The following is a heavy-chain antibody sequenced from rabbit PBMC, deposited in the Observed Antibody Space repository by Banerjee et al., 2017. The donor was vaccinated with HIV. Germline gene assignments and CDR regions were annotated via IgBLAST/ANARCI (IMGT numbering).Heavy chain of an antibody. CDR3: ARDGSNVAYYFNL. CDR1: GFSFSNKFV. V-gene: IGHV1S45*01. Sequence: QEQLVESGGGLVKPEGSLTLTCTASGFSFSNKFVMCWVRQAPGKGLEWIACINTSTGNTVYASWAKGRSTVSKTSSTTVSLQMTSLTAADTATYFCARDGSNVAYYFNLWGPGTLVTVS. D-gene: IGHD4-2*01. CDR2: INTSTGNT. J-gene: IGHJ4*01.